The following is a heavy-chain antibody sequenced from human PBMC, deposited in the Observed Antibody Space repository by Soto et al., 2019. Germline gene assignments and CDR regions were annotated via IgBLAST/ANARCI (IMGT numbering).Heavy chain of an antibody. J-gene: IGHJ4*02. CDR2: ISAHNGNT. CDR1: GYGFTTYG. CDR3: ARGRYGAY. V-gene: IGHV1-18*01. D-gene: IGHD3-10*01. Sequence: QGHLVQSGAEVKKPGASVKVSCKGSGYGFTTYGITWVRQAPGHGLEWMAWISAHNGNTNYAQKLQSRVTVTRDTSKSTAYMELRSLRSDDTAVYYCARGRYGAYWGQGALVTVSS.